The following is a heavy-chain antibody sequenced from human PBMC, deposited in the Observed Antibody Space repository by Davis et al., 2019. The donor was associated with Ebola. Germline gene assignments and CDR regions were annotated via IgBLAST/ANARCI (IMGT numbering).Heavy chain of an antibody. CDR3: AKQTWDTSGWYGDY. CDR2: ISGSGGDP. D-gene: IGHD6-19*01. Sequence: GESLKISCAGSGFTFSTYAMTWVRQAPGKGLEWVSRISGSGGDPHYADSVKGRFTISRDNSKNTLFLQMDSLRDEDTAVYYCAKQTWDTSGWYGDYWGQGTLVTVSS. J-gene: IGHJ4*02. CDR1: GFTFSTYA. V-gene: IGHV3-23*01.